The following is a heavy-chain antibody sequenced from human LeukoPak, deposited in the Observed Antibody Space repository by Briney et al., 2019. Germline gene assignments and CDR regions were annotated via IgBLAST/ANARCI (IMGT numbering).Heavy chain of an antibody. Sequence: KASETLSLTCSVSGASISGGTYYWGWIRQPPGKGLAWIGSIYYTGSTYDNPSLKSRVAISVDTSKNQFSLKLSSVTAADTAVYYCARRGGSGRAFDYWGQGTLVTVSS. CDR3: ARRGGSGRAFDY. V-gene: IGHV4-39*01. D-gene: IGHD1-26*01. CDR1: GASISGGTYY. J-gene: IGHJ4*02. CDR2: IYYTGST.